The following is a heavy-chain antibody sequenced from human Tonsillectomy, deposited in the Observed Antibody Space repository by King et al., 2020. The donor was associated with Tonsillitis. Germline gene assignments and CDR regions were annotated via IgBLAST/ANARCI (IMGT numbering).Heavy chain of an antibody. V-gene: IGHV3-74*01. Sequence: DVQLVESGGGLVQPGGSLRLSCAASGFTFSSYWMPWVRKAPGKGLVGVSRIKREGSSTSYAVSGKGRLTISRDNAKNTLYLQMNSLRAEETAVYFCTRVRTVGFDAFDLGGQGTMVTVSS. CDR1: GFTFSSYW. CDR2: IKREGSST. D-gene: IGHD1/OR15-1a*01. J-gene: IGHJ3*01. CDR3: TRVRTVGFDAFDL.